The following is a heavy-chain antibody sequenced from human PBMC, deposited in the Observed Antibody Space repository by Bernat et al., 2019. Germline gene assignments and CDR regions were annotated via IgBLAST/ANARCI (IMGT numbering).Heavy chain of an antibody. CDR2: IYYSGNT. D-gene: IGHD6-19*01. J-gene: IGHJ4*02. Sequence: QLQLQESGPGLVKPSETLSLTCTVSGGSISRYYWSWIRQPPGKGLEWIGYIYYSGNTNYNPSLKSRVTMSVDTSKDQFSLKLSSVTAADTAVYYCARHASGWYNFDYWGQGTLVPVSS. CDR1: GGSISRYY. V-gene: IGHV4-59*08. CDR3: ARHASGWYNFDY.